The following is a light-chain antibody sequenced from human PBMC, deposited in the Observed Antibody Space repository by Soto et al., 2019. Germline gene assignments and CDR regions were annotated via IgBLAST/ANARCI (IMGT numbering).Light chain of an antibody. CDR3: QQRPNWPLT. Sequence: EIVLTQSPATLSLSPGERATLSCRASQSVSSYLAWYQQKPGQAPRLLIYDASNRATGIPARFSGSGSGTDFTRTISSLAPEDFAVYYCQQRPNWPLTFGGGTKVEIK. CDR2: DAS. V-gene: IGKV3-11*01. CDR1: QSVSSY. J-gene: IGKJ4*01.